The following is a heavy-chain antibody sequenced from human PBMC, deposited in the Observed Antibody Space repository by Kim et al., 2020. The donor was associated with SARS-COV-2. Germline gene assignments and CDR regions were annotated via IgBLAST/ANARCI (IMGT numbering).Heavy chain of an antibody. V-gene: IGHV1-69*01. CDR3: ARVVSPSDYGDYDY. J-gene: IGHJ4*02. Sequence: APKLNGRVTITAEESTRTAYMELSSLRSEETAVYYCARVVSPSDYGDYDYWGQGTLVTVSS. D-gene: IGHD4-17*01.